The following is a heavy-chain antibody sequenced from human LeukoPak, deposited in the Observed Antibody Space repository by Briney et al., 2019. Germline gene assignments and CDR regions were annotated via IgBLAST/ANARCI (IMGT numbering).Heavy chain of an antibody. CDR2: INHSGNT. CDR1: GGSFSGYY. J-gene: IGHJ6*03. V-gene: IGHV4-34*01. Sequence: SETLSLTCGVSGGSFSGYYWNWIRQSPEKGLEWVGEINHSGNTRYNPSLRSRITMSVDTSRNHFSLKLSSVTAADTAVYFCARRMGRRFGERYYYYHYMDVWGKGTTVTISS. D-gene: IGHD3-10*01. CDR3: ARRMGRRFGERYYYYHYMDV.